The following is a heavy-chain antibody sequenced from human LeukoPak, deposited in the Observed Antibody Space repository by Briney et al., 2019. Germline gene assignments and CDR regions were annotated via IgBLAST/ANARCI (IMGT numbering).Heavy chain of an antibody. Sequence: ASVKVSCKASGYTFTSYGISWVRQAPGQELEWMGWISAYNGNTNYAQKLQGRVTMTTDTSTSTAYMELRSLRSDDTAVYYCAREFSDSSGFGGAFDIWGQGTMVTVSS. CDR2: ISAYNGNT. CDR3: AREFSDSSGFGGAFDI. J-gene: IGHJ3*02. D-gene: IGHD3-22*01. V-gene: IGHV1-18*01. CDR1: GYTFTSYG.